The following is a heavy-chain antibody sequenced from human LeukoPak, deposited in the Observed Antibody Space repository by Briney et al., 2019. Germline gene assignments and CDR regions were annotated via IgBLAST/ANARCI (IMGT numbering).Heavy chain of an antibody. CDR3: ARDVFIGGSGSSDAFDI. D-gene: IGHD3-10*01. J-gene: IGHJ3*02. CDR2: ISSSSSYI. V-gene: IGHV3-21*01. Sequence: GGSLRLSCAASGFTFSSYSMNRVRQAPGKGLEWVSSISSSSSYIYYADSVKGRFTISRDNAKNSLYLQMNSLRAEDTAVYYCARDVFIGGSGSSDAFDIWGQGTMVTVSS. CDR1: GFTFSSYS.